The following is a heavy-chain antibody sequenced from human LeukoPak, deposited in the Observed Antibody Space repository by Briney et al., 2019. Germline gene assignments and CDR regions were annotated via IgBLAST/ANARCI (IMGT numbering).Heavy chain of an antibody. V-gene: IGHV4-30-4*08. D-gene: IGHD6-13*01. J-gene: IGHJ4*02. CDR2: IYYSGST. Sequence: SETLSLTCAVYGGSLSGYYWTWIRQPPGKGLEWIGYIYYSGSTYYNPSLKSRVTISVDTSKNQFSLKLSSVTAADTAVYYCARGWDSSSWMLDYWGQGTLVTVSS. CDR3: ARGWDSSSWMLDY. CDR1: GGSLSGYY.